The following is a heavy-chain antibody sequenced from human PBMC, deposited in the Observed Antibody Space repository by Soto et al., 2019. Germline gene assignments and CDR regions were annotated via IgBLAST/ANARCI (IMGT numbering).Heavy chain of an antibody. CDR1: GSTFSSYW. D-gene: IGHD3-3*01. CDR2: IKQDGSEK. CDR3: ARWTPLFTIFGVVTPHAFDI. V-gene: IGHV3-7*01. Sequence: GGSLRLSCAASGSTFSSYWMSWVRQAPGKGLEWVANIKQDGSEKYYVDSVKGRFTISRDNAKNSLYLQMNSLRAEDTAVYYCARWTPLFTIFGVVTPHAFDIWGQGTMVTVSS. J-gene: IGHJ3*02.